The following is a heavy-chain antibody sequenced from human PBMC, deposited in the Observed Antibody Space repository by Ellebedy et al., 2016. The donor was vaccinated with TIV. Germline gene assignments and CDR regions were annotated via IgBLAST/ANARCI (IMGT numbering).Heavy chain of an antibody. CDR3: AREPYDILTGRGSNFDS. Sequence: MPGGSLRLSCTVSGGSVSPYYWNWIRQPPGKGLEWIGYIYYTGTTKNNPSLKSRVTISVDTSKNQFSLKLTSVTAADTAVYYCAREPYDILTGRGSNFDSWGQGTQVTVSS. V-gene: IGHV4-59*02. J-gene: IGHJ4*02. D-gene: IGHD3-9*01. CDR1: GGSVSPYY. CDR2: IYYTGTT.